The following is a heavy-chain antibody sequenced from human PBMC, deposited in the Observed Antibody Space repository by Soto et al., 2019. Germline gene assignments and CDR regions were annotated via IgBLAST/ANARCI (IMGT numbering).Heavy chain of an antibody. Sequence: QVQLVQSGAEVKKPGSSVKVSCKASGVTFTNDIITWVRQAPGQGLEWMGRIILLLDIANYAQKFQGRVTITADKSTTTASMELNSLRSEDTAVYYCVRDSPIGSTYSGYDGIDYWGQGTLVTVSS. CDR2: IILLLDIA. D-gene: IGHD5-12*01. CDR1: GVTFTNDI. J-gene: IGHJ4*02. V-gene: IGHV1-69*08. CDR3: VRDSPIGSTYSGYDGIDY.